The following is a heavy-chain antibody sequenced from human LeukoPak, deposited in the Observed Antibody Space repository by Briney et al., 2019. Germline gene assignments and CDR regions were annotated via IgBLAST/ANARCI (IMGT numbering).Heavy chain of an antibody. CDR3: AGSRTGSYDGVYY. Sequence: KSSETLSLTCAVYGGSFSGYYWSWLRQPPGKGLEWIGEIYHGGRTSHHQSLKSRVTISVDTSKNQFFLTLTSLAAADTAVYHCAGSRTGSYDGVYYWGQGTLVTVSS. CDR1: GGSFSGYY. CDR2: IYHGGRT. V-gene: IGHV4-34*01. J-gene: IGHJ4*02. D-gene: IGHD1-26*01.